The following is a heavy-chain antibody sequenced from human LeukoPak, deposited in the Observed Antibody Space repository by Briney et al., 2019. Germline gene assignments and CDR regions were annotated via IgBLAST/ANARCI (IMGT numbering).Heavy chain of an antibody. CDR2: ISYDGSNK. CDR1: GFTFSSYA. Sequence: GGSLRLSCAAPGFTFSSYAMPWVRQAPGKGLEWVAVISYDGSNKYYADSVKGRFTISRDNSKNTLYLQMNSLRAEDTAVYYCAKPRDDSSGYPDYWGQGTLVTVSS. V-gene: IGHV3-30*18. J-gene: IGHJ4*02. CDR3: AKPRDDSSGYPDY. D-gene: IGHD3-22*01.